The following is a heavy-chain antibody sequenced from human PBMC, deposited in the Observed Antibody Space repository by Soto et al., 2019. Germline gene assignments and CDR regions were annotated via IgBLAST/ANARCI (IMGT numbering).Heavy chain of an antibody. V-gene: IGHV3-74*03. CDR1: GFTFSGHW. D-gene: IGHD2-2*01. CDR3: AREAGYCSRTSCYRRAFNT. CDR2: INTDGGRS. J-gene: IGHJ3*02. Sequence: EVQLVESGGDLVQPGGSLRLSCAASGFTFSGHWRHWVRQVPGKGLEWVSRINTDGGRSAYADSVKGRFTISRDNAKNTLYLQMNGLRAEDTAVYYCAREAGYCSRTSCYRRAFNTWGQGTTVTVSS.